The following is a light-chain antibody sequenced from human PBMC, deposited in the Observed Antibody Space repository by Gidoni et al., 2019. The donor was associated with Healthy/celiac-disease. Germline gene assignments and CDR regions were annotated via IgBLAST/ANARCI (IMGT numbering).Light chain of an antibody. V-gene: IGKV3-11*01. Sequence: IVLTQSPATLSLSPGEIATLSCRASQSVSSYLAWYQQKPCQAPRLLIYDASNRATGIPARFSGSGSGTDFTLTISSLEPEDFAVYYCQQRSNWPPLTFGGGTKVEIK. CDR3: QQRSNWPPLT. J-gene: IGKJ4*01. CDR2: DAS. CDR1: QSVSSY.